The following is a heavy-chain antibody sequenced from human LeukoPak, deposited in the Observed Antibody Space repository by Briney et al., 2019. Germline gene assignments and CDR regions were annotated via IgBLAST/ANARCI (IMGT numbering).Heavy chain of an antibody. CDR3: ARHLPGVYYYYGMDV. Sequence: SETLSLTCTVSGGSISSYYWSWIRQPPGKGLEWIGYIYHSGSTYYSPSLKSRVTISVDRSKNQFSLKLSSVTAADTAVYYCARHLPGVYYYYGMDVWGQGTTVTVSS. D-gene: IGHD2-8*01. CDR2: IYHSGST. CDR1: GGSISSYY. J-gene: IGHJ6*02. V-gene: IGHV4-59*08.